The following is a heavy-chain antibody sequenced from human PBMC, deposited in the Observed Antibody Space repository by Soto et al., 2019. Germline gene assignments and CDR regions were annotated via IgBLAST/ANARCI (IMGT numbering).Heavy chain of an antibody. D-gene: IGHD5-18*01. Sequence: SETLSLTCTVSGASVSTGAYYWGWVRQRPGKGLEWVGYIYESGYTYYNTSLKSRLTISLDRSNNQFSLGLTSVTAADTAVYSCVRALRHTAMVYHWFDPWGQGTLVTVYS. CDR3: VRALRHTAMVYHWFDP. CDR2: IYESGYT. V-gene: IGHV4-31*03. J-gene: IGHJ5*02. CDR1: GASVSTGAYY.